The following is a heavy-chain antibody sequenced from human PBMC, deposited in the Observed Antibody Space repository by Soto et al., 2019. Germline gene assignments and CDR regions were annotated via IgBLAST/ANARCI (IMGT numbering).Heavy chain of an antibody. CDR3: ARESPDSFDI. V-gene: IGHV3-30*04. CDR2: ILRDGSDK. Sequence: QMQLVEFGGGVVQPGTSLGLSCAASGFTLSRHPMHWVRQAPGKGLEWVSVILRDGSDKYYADSVKGRFIISRDSSTNTLYLHMNRLREDDTAVYYCARESPDSFDIWGQGTMVTVSS. J-gene: IGHJ3*02. CDR1: GFTLSRHP.